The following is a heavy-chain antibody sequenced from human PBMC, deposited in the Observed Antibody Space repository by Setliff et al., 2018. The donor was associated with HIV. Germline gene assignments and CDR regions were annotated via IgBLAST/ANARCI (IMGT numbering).Heavy chain of an antibody. J-gene: IGHJ4*02. CDR1: GYTFTNYY. V-gene: IGHV1-2*02. Sequence: ASVKVSCKASGYTFTNYYMHWVRQAPGQGLEWMGWINPNSGGTNYAQKFQGRVTMTRDTSISTAYMELSRLRSDDTAVYYCARTLPQYTTLFDYWGQGPRSPSPQ. CDR2: INPNSGGT. D-gene: IGHD5-18*01. CDR3: ARTLPQYTTLFDY.